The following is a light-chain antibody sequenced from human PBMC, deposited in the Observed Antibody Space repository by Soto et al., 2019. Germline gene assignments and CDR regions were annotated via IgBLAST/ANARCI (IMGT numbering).Light chain of an antibody. CDR3: SSYAGSNNLGV. CDR1: SSDVGGYNY. V-gene: IGLV2-8*01. Sequence: QSALTQPPSASGSPGPSVTISCTGTSSDVGGYNYVSWYQQHPGKAPKLMIYEVSKRPSGVPDRFSGSKSGNTASLTVSGLQAEDEADYYCSSYAGSNNLGVFGTGTKRTVL. CDR2: EVS. J-gene: IGLJ1*01.